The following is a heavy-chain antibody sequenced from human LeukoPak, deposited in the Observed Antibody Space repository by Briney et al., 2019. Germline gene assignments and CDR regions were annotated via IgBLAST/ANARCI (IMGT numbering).Heavy chain of an antibody. D-gene: IGHD3-22*01. V-gene: IGHV1-2*02. J-gene: IGHJ4*02. Sequence: ASVKVSCKASGYTFTGYYMHWVRQAPGKGLEWMGWINPNSGGTNYAQKFQGRVTMTRDTSINTAYMELSRLRSDDTAFYYCARGYDSSGYWGQGTLVTVSS. CDR3: ARGYDSSGY. CDR2: INPNSGGT. CDR1: GYTFTGYY.